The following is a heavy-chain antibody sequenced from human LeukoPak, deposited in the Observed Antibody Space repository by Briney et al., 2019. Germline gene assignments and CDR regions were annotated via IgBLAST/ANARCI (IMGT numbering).Heavy chain of an antibody. CDR3: ARDLELGEPLDY. Sequence: GASVKVSCKASGGTFSSHTISWVRQAPGQGLEWMGRIIPILGIANYAQKFQGRVTITADKSTSTAYMELSSLRSEDTAVYYCARDLELGEPLDYWGQGTLVTVSS. D-gene: IGHD3-16*01. CDR1: GGTFSSHT. V-gene: IGHV1-69*04. J-gene: IGHJ4*02. CDR2: IIPILGIA.